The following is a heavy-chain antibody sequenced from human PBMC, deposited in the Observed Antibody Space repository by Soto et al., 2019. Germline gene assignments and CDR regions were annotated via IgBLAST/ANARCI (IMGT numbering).Heavy chain of an antibody. J-gene: IGHJ4*02. CDR3: ARDGWYDILTGYYSPKKYYFDY. Sequence: ASVKVSCKASGYTFTSYAMHWVRQAPGQRLEWMGWISAYNGNTNYAQKLQGRVTMTTDTSTSTAYMELRSLRSDDTAEYNCARDGWYDILTGYYSPKKYYFDYWGQGTLVTVSS. D-gene: IGHD3-9*01. V-gene: IGHV1-18*01. CDR2: ISAYNGNT. CDR1: GYTFTSYA.